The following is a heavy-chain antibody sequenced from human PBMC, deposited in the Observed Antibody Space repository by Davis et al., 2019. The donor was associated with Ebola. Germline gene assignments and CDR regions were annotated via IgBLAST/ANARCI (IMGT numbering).Heavy chain of an antibody. CDR2: FYYSGTT. Sequence: MPSETLSLTCTVSGDSISNYYWSWIRQAPGRGLEWIGYFYYSGTTNYNPSLKSRVTLSVDTSKDQFSLRLSSVTAADTAVYYCARARNKYNWNIDYWGQGTLVTVSS. CDR3: ARARNKYNWNIDY. J-gene: IGHJ4*02. V-gene: IGHV4-59*12. CDR1: GDSISNYY. D-gene: IGHD1-1*01.